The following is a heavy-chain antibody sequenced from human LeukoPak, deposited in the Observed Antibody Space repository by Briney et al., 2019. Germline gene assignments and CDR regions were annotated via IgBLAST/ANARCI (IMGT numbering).Heavy chain of an antibody. CDR3: AKDRRLGDYYDSSGPILH. CDR1: GFTFSSYG. V-gene: IGHV3-30*02. D-gene: IGHD3-22*01. Sequence: GGSLRLSCAASGFTFSSYGMHWVRQAPGKGLEWVTFIRFDGNNKYYADSVKGRFTISRDNSKNTLYLQMNSLRAEDTAVYYCAKDRRLGDYYDSSGPILHWGQGALVTVSS. CDR2: IRFDGNNK. J-gene: IGHJ4*02.